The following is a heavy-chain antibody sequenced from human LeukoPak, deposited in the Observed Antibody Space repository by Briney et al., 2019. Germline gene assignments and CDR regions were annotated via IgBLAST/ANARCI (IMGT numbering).Heavy chain of an antibody. CDR1: GFTFSSYA. V-gene: IGHV3-23*01. CDR2: ISGSGGST. CDR3: AKGTIFGVAGGKDY. J-gene: IGHJ4*02. Sequence: GGSLRLSSAASGFTFSSYAMSWVRQAPGKGLEWVSAISGSGGSTYYADSVKGRFTISRDNSKNTLYLQMNSLRAEDTAVYYCAKGTIFGVAGGKDYWGQGTLVTVSS. D-gene: IGHD3-3*01.